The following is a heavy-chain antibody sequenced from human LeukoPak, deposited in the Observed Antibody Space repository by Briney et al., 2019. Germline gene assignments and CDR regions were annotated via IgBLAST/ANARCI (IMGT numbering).Heavy chain of an antibody. D-gene: IGHD3-10*01. V-gene: IGHV4-30-2*01. CDR3: ARDSGMVRGEAYYYYGMDV. CDR1: GGPISSGGYS. CDR2: IYHIGST. J-gene: IGHJ6*04. Sequence: SQTLSLTCAVSGGPISSGGYSWSWIRQPPGKGLEWIGYIYHIGSTYYNPSLKSRVTISVDRSKNQFSLKLSSVTAADTAVYYCARDSGMVRGEAYYYYGMDVWGKGTTVTVSS.